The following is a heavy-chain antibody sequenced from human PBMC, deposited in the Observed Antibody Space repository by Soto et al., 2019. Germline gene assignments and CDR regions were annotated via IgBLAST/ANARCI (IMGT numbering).Heavy chain of an antibody. CDR1: GYTFTGYY. CDR2: INPNSGGT. V-gene: IGHV1-2*02. J-gene: IGHJ4*02. Sequence: GASVKVSCKASGYTFTGYYMHWVRQAPGQGLEWMGWINPNSGGTNYAQKFQGRVTMTRDTSTSTAYMELSRLRSDDTAVYYCATSIMITFGGVIAPFDYWGQGTLVTVSS. D-gene: IGHD3-16*02. CDR3: ATSIMITFGGVIAPFDY.